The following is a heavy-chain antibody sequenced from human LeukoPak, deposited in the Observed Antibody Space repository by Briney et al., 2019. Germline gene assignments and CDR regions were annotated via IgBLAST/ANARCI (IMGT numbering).Heavy chain of an antibody. CDR2: IFTTGST. CDR1: GGSISSYY. CDR3: ARSGPLILGRYMDV. Sequence: PSETLSLTCTVSGGSISSYYWSWIRQPAGRGLEWIGRIFTTGSTNYNPSLKSRVNMSVDTSKNQFSLKLSSVTAADTAVYYCARSGPLILGRYMDVWGKGTTVTVSS. J-gene: IGHJ6*03. V-gene: IGHV4-4*07.